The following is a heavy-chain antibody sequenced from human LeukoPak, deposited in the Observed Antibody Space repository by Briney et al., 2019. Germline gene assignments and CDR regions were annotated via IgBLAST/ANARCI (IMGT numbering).Heavy chain of an antibody. CDR1: GFTVSSNY. CDR3: ARGTKGGATDAFDV. CDR2: IYSGGST. V-gene: IGHV3-66*01. D-gene: IGHD5-24*01. J-gene: IGHJ4*02. Sequence: GGSLRLSCAASGFTVSSNYMTWVRQAPGQGLEWVSVIYSGGSTYYADSVKGRFTISRDSSKNTLYLQMNSLRAEDTAVYYCARGTKGGATDAFDVWGQGTLVTVSS.